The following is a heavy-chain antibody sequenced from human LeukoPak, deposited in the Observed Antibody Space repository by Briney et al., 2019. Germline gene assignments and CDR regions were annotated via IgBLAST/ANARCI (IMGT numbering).Heavy chain of an antibody. V-gene: IGHV3-21*01. CDR3: ARDLPSSSPAYSQH. CDR2: ISSSSSYI. Sequence: PGGSLRLSCAASGFTLSTYSMNWVRQAPGKGLEWVSSISSSSSYIYYADSVKGRFTISRDNAKNSLYLQMNSLRAEDTAVYYWARDLPSSSPAYSQHGGRGPLFTVPS. CDR1: GFTLSTYS. J-gene: IGHJ1*01. D-gene: IGHD6-6*01.